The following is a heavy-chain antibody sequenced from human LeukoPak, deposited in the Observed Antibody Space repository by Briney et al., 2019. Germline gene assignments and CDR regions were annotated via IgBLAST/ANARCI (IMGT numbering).Heavy chain of an antibody. J-gene: IGHJ4*02. CDR1: GFTFSNYG. CDR2: IRYDGNNK. V-gene: IGHV3-30*02. D-gene: IGHD3-22*01. CDR3: ARDRQTYYYDSSGY. Sequence: AGGSLRLSCAASGFTFSNYGMHWVRQAPGEGLEWVAFIRYDGNNKHYPDSVKGRFTISRDNAKNSLYLQMNSLRAEDTAVYYCARDRQTYYYDSSGYWGQGTLVTVSS.